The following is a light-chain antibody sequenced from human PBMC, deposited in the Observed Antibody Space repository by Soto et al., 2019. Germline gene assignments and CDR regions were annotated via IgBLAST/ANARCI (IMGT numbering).Light chain of an antibody. V-gene: IGKV3-11*01. CDR3: QQRNNWPLT. J-gene: IGKJ5*01. CDR1: QSFSIW. Sequence: DIVLTQSPATLSSSAGERVTLSCRASQSFSIWVAWYQQKPGKAPKLLIYKASSRDSGVPARFSGSGSGTEFTLTISSLEPDDFAIYYCQQRNNWPLTFGQGTRLEIK. CDR2: KAS.